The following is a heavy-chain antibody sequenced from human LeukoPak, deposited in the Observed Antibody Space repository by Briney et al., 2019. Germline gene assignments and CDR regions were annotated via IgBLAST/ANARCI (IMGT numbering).Heavy chain of an antibody. V-gene: IGHV1-46*01. Sequence: ASVKVSCKASGYTFTSYYMHWVRQAPGQGLEWMGIINPNSGSTNYAQKFQGRVTMTRDTSTCTVYMEVNSLRSEDTAVYYCARGLGYTYGPGDYWGQGTLVTVSS. J-gene: IGHJ4*02. D-gene: IGHD5-18*01. CDR1: GYTFTSYY. CDR3: ARGLGYTYGPGDY. CDR2: INPNSGST.